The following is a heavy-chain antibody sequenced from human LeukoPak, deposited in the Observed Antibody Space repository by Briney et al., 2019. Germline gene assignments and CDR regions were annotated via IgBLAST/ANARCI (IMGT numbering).Heavy chain of an antibody. D-gene: IGHD6-13*01. J-gene: IGHJ4*02. CDR1: GGSISSGSYY. CDR3: AREGYSNTS. CDR2: IYTSGST. V-gene: IGHV4-61*02. Sequence: SETLSLTCTVSGGSISSGSYYWSWIRQPAGKGLEWIGRIYTSGSTNYNPSLKSRVTISVDTSKNQFSLKLSSVTAADTAVYYCAREGYSNTSWGQGTLVTVSS.